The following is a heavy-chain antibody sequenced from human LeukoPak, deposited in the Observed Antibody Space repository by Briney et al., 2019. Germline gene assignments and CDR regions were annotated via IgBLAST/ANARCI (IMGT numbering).Heavy chain of an antibody. V-gene: IGHV4-59*01. CDR2: IYYSGST. J-gene: IGHJ6*03. D-gene: IGHD1-1*01. CDR3: ARVPQERYYYYYMDV. Sequence: SETLSLTCTVSGGSISSYYWGWIRQPPGKGLEWIGYIYYSGSTNYKPSLKSRVTISVDTSKNQFSLKLSSVTAADTAVYYCARVPQERYYYYYMDVWGKGTTVTVSS. CDR1: GGSISSYY.